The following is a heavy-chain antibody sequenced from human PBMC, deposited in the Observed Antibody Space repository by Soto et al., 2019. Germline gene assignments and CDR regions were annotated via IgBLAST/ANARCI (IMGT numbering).Heavy chain of an antibody. J-gene: IGHJ6*02. Sequence: QVQLVQSGAEAKKPGASVKVSCKASGYTFTSYDINWVRQATGQGLEWMGWMNPNSGNTGYAQKFQGRVTMTRNTSISTAYMELSSLRSEDTAVYYCARKKGYYDFSSGEYYYYGLDVWGQGTTVTVSS. V-gene: IGHV1-8*01. D-gene: IGHD3-3*01. CDR2: MNPNSGNT. CDR3: ARKKGYYDFSSGEYYYYGLDV. CDR1: GYTFTSYD.